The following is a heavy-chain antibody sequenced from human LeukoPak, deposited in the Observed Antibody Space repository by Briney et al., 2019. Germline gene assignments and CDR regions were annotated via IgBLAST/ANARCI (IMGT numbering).Heavy chain of an antibody. Sequence: ASVKDSCKASGYTFTSYGISWVRQAPGQGLEWMGWISAYNDNTYYAQRVQGRVTMTTDMYTTTAYMELKSLRYDDTAVYYCARDKGLGGKYYDYFYGMDAWGQGTTVTVSS. V-gene: IGHV1-18*04. D-gene: IGHD1-1*01. CDR2: ISAYNDNT. J-gene: IGHJ6*02. CDR1: GYTFTSYG. CDR3: ARDKGLGGKYYDYFYGMDA.